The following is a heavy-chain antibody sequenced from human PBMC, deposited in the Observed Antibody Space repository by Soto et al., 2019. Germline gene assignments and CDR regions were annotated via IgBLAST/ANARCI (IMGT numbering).Heavy chain of an antibody. CDR2: IYYSGST. D-gene: IGHD2-15*01. Sequence: SETLSLTCTVSGGSISSGGYYWSWIRQHPGKGLEWIGYIYYSGSTYYNPSLKSRVTISVDTSKNQFSLKLSSVTAADTAVYYCAREGRSHCSGGSCYSAWFDPWGQGTLVTVSS. J-gene: IGHJ5*02. CDR3: AREGRSHCSGGSCYSAWFDP. CDR1: GGSISSGGYY. V-gene: IGHV4-31*03.